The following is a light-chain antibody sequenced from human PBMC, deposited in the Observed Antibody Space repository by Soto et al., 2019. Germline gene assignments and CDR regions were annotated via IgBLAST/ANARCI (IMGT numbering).Light chain of an antibody. CDR2: GAS. Sequence: EIVMPQSPATLSVSPGERATLSCRASQSVSSNLAWYQQKPGQAPRLLIYGASTRATGIPARLSGSGSGTEFTLTISSLQSEDFAVYYCQQYNNWPLTFGGGTKVDIK. V-gene: IGKV3-15*01. J-gene: IGKJ4*01. CDR1: QSVSSN. CDR3: QQYNNWPLT.